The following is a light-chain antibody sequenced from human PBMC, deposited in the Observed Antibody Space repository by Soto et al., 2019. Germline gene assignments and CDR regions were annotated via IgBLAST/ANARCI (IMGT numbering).Light chain of an antibody. V-gene: IGLV2-14*01. J-gene: IGLJ1*01. CDR2: EVS. Sequence: QSALTQPASVSGSPGQSITISCTGTSSDIGAYNSVSWYQQHPGKAPKLMIYEVSNRPSGVSNRFSASKSGNTASLTISGLHAEDEDDYYCSSRTTSNPYVFGTGTKLTVL. CDR3: SSRTTSNPYV. CDR1: SSDIGAYNS.